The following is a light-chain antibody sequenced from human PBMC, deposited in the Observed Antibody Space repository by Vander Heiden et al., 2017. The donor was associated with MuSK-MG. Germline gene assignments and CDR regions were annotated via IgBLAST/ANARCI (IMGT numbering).Light chain of an antibody. J-gene: IGKJ4*01. Sequence: DIQMTQSPSSLSASVGDRVTITCRASQSISSYLNWYQQKQGKAPKLLIYAASSLQSGVPSRFSGSGSGTDFTLTISSLQPEDFATYYCQQSYSTQGLTFGGGTKVEIK. V-gene: IGKV1-39*01. CDR1: QSISSY. CDR3: QQSYSTQGLT. CDR2: AAS.